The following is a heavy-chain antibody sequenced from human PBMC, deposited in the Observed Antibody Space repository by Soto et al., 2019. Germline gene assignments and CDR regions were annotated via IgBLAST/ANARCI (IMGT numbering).Heavy chain of an antibody. CDR2: IKSDGSWA. Sequence: GGSLRLSCAASGFTFSTYSMNWVRQAPGKGLEWVSRIKSDGSWALYADSMEGRLTISRDNAKNTLYLQMNSLRAEDTAVYYCARLIGDSWLDSWGQGTLVTVSS. V-gene: IGHV3-74*01. CDR1: GFTFSTYS. CDR3: ARLIGDSWLDS. J-gene: IGHJ5*01. D-gene: IGHD2-8*01.